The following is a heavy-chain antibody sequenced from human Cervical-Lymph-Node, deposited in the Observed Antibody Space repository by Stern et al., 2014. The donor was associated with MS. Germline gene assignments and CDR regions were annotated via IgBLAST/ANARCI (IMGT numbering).Heavy chain of an antibody. CDR1: GGSISSDNYY. V-gene: IGHV4-31*03. Sequence: QVQLVQSGPGLVKPSQTLSLTCTVSGGSISSDNYYWTWIRQHPGKGLEWIGYIYYSGTTYYNPSLKSRVSITVDTSQNLFSLRLSSVTAADTAVYYCARDHFTTSLDVWGHGTTVTVS. D-gene: IGHD3-22*01. J-gene: IGHJ6*02. CDR3: ARDHFTTSLDV. CDR2: IYYSGTT.